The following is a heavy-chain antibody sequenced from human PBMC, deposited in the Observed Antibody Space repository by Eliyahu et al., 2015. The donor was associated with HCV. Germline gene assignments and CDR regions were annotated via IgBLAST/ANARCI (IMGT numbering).Heavy chain of an antibody. CDR3: ARPIGATAVRTEDWYDP. CDR1: GYTFSYYY. D-gene: IGHD1-26*01. CDR2: INPSGGST. J-gene: IGHJ5*01. Sequence: QVHLVQSGAEVKKPGASVKVSCKASGYTFSYYYIHWVRQAPGQGLEWMGLINPSGGSTTYAQRFQGRITMTRDMPTSTVYMELSSLRSDDTAVYYCARPIGATAVRTEDWYDPWGQGTLVTVSS. V-gene: IGHV1-46*01.